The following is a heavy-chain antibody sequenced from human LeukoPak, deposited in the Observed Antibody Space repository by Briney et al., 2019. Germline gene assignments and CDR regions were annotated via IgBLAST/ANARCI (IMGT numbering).Heavy chain of an antibody. J-gene: IGHJ5*02. CDR1: GYTFTSYG. V-gene: IGHV1-18*01. Sequence: ASVKVSCKASGYTFTSYGISWVRQAPGQGLEWMGWISAYNGNTNYAQKLQGRVTMTTDTSTSTAYMELRSLRSDDTAVYYCARVVTPRYCSTPICYWKGWSDPWGQGTLVTVSS. CDR3: ARVVTPRYCSTPICYWKGWSDP. CDR2: ISAYNGNT. D-gene: IGHD2-2*01.